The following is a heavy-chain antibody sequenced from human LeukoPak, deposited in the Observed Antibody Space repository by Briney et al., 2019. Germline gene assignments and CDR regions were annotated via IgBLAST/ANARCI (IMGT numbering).Heavy chain of an antibody. Sequence: PGGSLRLSCAASGFTVSSNYMSWVRQAPGKGLEWVSVIYSGGSTYYADSVKGRFTISRDNAKNSLYLQMNSLRDEDTAVYYCASHIVGATANFDYWGQGTLVTVSS. J-gene: IGHJ4*02. V-gene: IGHV3-53*01. D-gene: IGHD1-26*01. CDR2: IYSGGST. CDR3: ASHIVGATANFDY. CDR1: GFTVSSNY.